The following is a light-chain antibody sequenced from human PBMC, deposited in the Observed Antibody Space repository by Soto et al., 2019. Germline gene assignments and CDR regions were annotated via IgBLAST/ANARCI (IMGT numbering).Light chain of an antibody. CDR1: QSVRTS. CDR2: GAS. J-gene: IGKJ1*01. CDR3: QQYGSSGT. V-gene: IGKV3-20*01. Sequence: EVVLTNSPATLSLSQWEIATLSCRASQSVRTSLAWYQHKPGQAPRLVIYGASNRATGTPDRFSGSGSGTDFTLTISRLEPEDFALYYCQQYGSSGTFGQATKVDI.